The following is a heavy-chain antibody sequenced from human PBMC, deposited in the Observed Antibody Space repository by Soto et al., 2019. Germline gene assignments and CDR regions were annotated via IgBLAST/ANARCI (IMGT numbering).Heavy chain of an antibody. J-gene: IGHJ5*02. CDR1: GGTFSSYA. CDR2: IITIFGTA. V-gene: IGHV1-69*01. CDR3: ARMSIAAAGMFPSWFDP. D-gene: IGHD6-13*01. Sequence: QVQLVQSGAEVKKPGSSVKVSCKASGGTFSSYAISWVRQAPGQGLEWMGGIITIFGTANYAQKFQGRVTITADESTSTAYMELSSLRSEDTAVYYCARMSIAAAGMFPSWFDPWGQGTLVTVSS.